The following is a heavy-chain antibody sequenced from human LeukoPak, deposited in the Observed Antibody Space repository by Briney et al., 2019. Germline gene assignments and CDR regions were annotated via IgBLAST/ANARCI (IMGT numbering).Heavy chain of an antibody. CDR1: GFTFSGFW. J-gene: IGHJ4*02. CDR3: ARAGSNWHYVY. D-gene: IGHD3-10*01. V-gene: IGHV3-7*01. Sequence: QSGGSLRLSCAASGFTFSGFWMSWVRQTPRKGLEWVANIKQDGSERYYVDSVKGRFTISRDNAKNSLSLQMNSLRVEDTAVYYCARAGSNWHYVYWGQGTLVTVSS. CDR2: IKQDGSER.